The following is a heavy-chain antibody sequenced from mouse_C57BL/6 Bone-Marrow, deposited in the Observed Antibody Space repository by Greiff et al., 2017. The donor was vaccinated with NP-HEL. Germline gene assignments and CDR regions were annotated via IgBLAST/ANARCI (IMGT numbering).Heavy chain of an antibody. D-gene: IGHD1-1*02. CDR1: GYTFTGYW. Sequence: QVQLKQSGAELMKPGASVKLSCKATGYTFTGYWIEWVKQRPGHGLEWIGEILPGSGSTNYNEKFKGTATFTADTSSNTAYMQLSSLTIEDSAIYYCARRGYYVRYWFAYWGQGTLVTVSA. V-gene: IGHV1-9*01. CDR3: ARRGYYVRYWFAY. J-gene: IGHJ3*01. CDR2: ILPGSGST.